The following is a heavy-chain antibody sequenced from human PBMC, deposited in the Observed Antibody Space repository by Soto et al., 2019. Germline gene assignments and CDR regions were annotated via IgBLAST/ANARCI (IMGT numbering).Heavy chain of an antibody. CDR1: GFTFSGST. D-gene: IGHD6-13*01. CDR3: TRIEGIDTFET. Sequence: PGESLKISCAASGFTFSGSTIHWVRQASGKGLEWVGRIRSEAYSYATSYDVSVKGRFTISRDDSKSTAYLQMNSLKTEDTAVYYCTRIEGIDTFETWGQGTLVTVPS. CDR2: IRSEAYSYAT. V-gene: IGHV3-73*01. J-gene: IGHJ5*02.